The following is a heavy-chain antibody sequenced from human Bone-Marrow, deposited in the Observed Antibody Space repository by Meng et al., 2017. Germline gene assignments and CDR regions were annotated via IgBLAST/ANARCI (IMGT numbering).Heavy chain of an antibody. Sequence: QLRQWRAGPLRLSDALSLTCAVSGGSFSGYDWSWIRQPPGKGLEWIGEINHSGSTNYNPSLKSRVTISVDTSKNQFSLKLSSVTAADTAVYYCASGYCSGGSCQVGWFDPWGQGTLVTVSS. CDR3: ASGYCSGGSCQVGWFDP. D-gene: IGHD2-15*01. CDR1: GGSFSGYD. J-gene: IGHJ5*02. V-gene: IGHV4-34*02. CDR2: INHSGST.